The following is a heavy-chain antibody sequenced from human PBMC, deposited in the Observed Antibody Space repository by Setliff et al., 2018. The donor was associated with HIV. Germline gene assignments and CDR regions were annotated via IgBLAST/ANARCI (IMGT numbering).Heavy chain of an antibody. V-gene: IGHV1-69*13. D-gene: IGHD2-15*01. CDR3: ARDSRDIVVVIAPEPEPYYYYGMDV. J-gene: IGHJ6*02. Sequence: ASVKVSCKASGDTFNSHAISWVRQAPGQGLEWMGGIIPIFGTPNYAQKFKGRLTITADESTSTVYMGLSSLRSEDTAVYYCARDSRDIVVVIAPEPEPYYYYGMDVWGEGTTVTVS. CDR2: IIPIFGTP. CDR1: GDTFNSHA.